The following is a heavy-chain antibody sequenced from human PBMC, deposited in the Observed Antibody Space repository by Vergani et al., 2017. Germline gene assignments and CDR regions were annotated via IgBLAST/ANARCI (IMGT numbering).Heavy chain of an antibody. CDR1: GGSFSGYY. V-gene: IGHV4-34*01. D-gene: IGHD3-16*01. CDR2: IYHSGST. Sequence: QVQLQQWGAGLLRPSETLSLTCGVYGGSFSGYYWGWIRQPPGKGLEWIGSIYHSGSTYYNPSLKSRVTISVDTSKNQFSLKLSSVTAADTAVYYCARLTGASVRLGELLDYWGQGTLVTVSS. CDR3: ARLTGASVRLGELLDY. J-gene: IGHJ4*02.